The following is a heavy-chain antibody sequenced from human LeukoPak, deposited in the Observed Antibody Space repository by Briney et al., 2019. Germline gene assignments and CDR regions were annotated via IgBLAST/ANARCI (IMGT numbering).Heavy chain of an antibody. D-gene: IGHD3-10*01. V-gene: IGHV1-18*04. CDR1: GYTFTSYG. Sequence: ASVKVSCKASGYTFTSYGISWVRQAPGQGLEWMGWISAYNGNTNYAQKLQGRVTMTTDTSTSTTYMELRSLRSDDTAVYYCARDRILLWFGELGAGFDYWGQGTLVTVSS. CDR2: ISAYNGNT. J-gene: IGHJ4*02. CDR3: ARDRILLWFGELGAGFDY.